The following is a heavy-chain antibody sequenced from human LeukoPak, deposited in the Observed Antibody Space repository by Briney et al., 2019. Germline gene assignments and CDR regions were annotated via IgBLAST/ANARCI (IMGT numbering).Heavy chain of an antibody. Sequence: PGGSLRLSCAASGFTFSSYWMHWVRQAPGKGLVWVSRINSDGSSTSYADSVKGRFTISRDNAKNTLYLQMNSLRAEDTAVYYCARGRGGYDRAFDYWGQGTLVTVSS. CDR2: INSDGSST. V-gene: IGHV3-74*01. D-gene: IGHD5-12*01. CDR1: GFTFSSYW. CDR3: ARGRGGYDRAFDY. J-gene: IGHJ4*02.